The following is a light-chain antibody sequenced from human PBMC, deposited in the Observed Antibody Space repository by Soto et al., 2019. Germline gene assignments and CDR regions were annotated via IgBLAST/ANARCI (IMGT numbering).Light chain of an antibody. J-gene: IGKJ1*01. Sequence: DIEMTQSPSTLSASVGDRVTITCRASQSVSPWLAWYQQKPGKAPDLLIYKLSTLESGVPSRFSGSGSRTEFTLTTSGLQPDDSATYYCQHYNSYSTFGQGTKVEIK. CDR2: KLS. V-gene: IGKV1-5*03. CDR3: QHYNSYST. CDR1: QSVSPW.